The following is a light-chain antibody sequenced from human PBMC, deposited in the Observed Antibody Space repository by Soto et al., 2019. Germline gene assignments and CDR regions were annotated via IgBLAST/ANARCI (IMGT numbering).Light chain of an antibody. CDR3: QVWDSSTVV. CDR2: RDS. CDR1: NIGSKN. V-gene: IGLV3-9*01. Sequence: YELTQPLSVSVALGQTARITCGGNNIGSKNVHWYQQKPGQAPGLVIYRDSNRPSGIPARFSGSNSGNTATLTISRAQAGDEADDYCQVWDSSTVVFGGGTKLTVL. J-gene: IGLJ2*01.